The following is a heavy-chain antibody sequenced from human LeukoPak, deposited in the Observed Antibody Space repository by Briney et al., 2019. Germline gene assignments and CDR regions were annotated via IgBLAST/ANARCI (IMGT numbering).Heavy chain of an antibody. V-gene: IGHV3-23*01. CDR2: ISGRGGST. CDR3: AKGEEYCGGDCYSGGPLGYYYGMDV. CDR1: GFTLTNAW. Sequence: QAGGSLRLSCAASGFTLTNAWMSCVREAPGGGLEGVSAISGRGGSTYYADCVKGWFTIYRDNSKNTLYLQMNSLRDEDTAVYYCAKGEEYCGGDCYSGGPLGYYYGMDVWGQGTTVTVSS. J-gene: IGHJ6*02. D-gene: IGHD2-21*02.